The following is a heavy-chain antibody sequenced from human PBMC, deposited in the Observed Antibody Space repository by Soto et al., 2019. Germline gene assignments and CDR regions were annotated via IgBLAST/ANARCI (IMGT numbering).Heavy chain of an antibody. Sequence: QVQLQLSGPGLVKPSQTLSLICVSSGDSVSSNSAAWNWIRQSPSRGLEWLGRAYYRSKWYIDYAGSVDGRLTISPDTSKNQLALQLYSLTPEDTALYYCVRESNHTSGVVGHLEYWGQGTLVTVSS. CDR3: VRESNHTSGVVGHLEY. V-gene: IGHV6-1*01. CDR2: AYYRSKWYI. D-gene: IGHD1-26*01. CDR1: GDSVSSNSAA. J-gene: IGHJ4*02.